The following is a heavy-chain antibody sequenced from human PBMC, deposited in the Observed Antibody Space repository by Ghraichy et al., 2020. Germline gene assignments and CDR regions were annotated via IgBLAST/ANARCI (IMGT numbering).Heavy chain of an antibody. CDR1: GYTFTSYY. Sequence: ASVKVSCKASGYTFTSYYMHWVRQAPGPGLEWMGIINPSGGSTSYAQKFQGRVTMTRDTSTSTVYMELSSLRSEDTAVYYCARSPGEVVPAANSPSFDYWGQGTLVTVSS. CDR3: ARSPGEVVPAANSPSFDY. J-gene: IGHJ4*02. V-gene: IGHV1-46*01. D-gene: IGHD2-2*01. CDR2: INPSGGST.